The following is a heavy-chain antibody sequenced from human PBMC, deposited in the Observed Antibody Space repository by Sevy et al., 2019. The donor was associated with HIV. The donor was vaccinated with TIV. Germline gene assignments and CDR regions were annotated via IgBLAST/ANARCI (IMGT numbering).Heavy chain of an antibody. Sequence: GGSLRLSCAASGFIFTNYGMHWVRQAPGKGLEWVAVISHDGSLKYYADSVRGRVTISIDRSKNTVSLQMSSLRLEDTAVYYCAKGSRATGSAFDIWGQGTMVTVSS. CDR3: AKGSRATGSAFDI. CDR1: GFIFTNYG. V-gene: IGHV3-30*18. D-gene: IGHD2-15*01. J-gene: IGHJ3*02. CDR2: ISHDGSLK.